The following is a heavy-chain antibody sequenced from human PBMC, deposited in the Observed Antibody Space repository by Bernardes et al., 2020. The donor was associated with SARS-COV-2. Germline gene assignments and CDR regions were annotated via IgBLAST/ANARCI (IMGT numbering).Heavy chain of an antibody. CDR2: ITGGGDAT. V-gene: IGHV3-23*01. D-gene: IGHD1-1*01. CDR3: GSHRRGWGTLDS. Sequence: GGSLRLSCAASGFAFSSYVMGWVRQAPGKGLEWVSGITGGGDATYYADSVKGRFTISRDNSKNTLHLQINSLRADDTAVYYFGSHRRGWGTLDSWGQGTLVSDSS. J-gene: IGHJ1*01. CDR1: GFAFSSYV.